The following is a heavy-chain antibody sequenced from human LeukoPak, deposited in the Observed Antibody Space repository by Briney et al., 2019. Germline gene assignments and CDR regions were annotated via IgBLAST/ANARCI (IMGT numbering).Heavy chain of an antibody. J-gene: IGHJ4*02. V-gene: IGHV1-2*02. Sequence: ASVKVSYKASGYTFTGYYMHWVRQAPGQGLEWMGWINPNSGGTNYAQKFQGRVTMTRDTSISTAYMELSRLRSDDTAVYYCAREECSSTSCRYYFDYWGQGTLVTVSS. CDR3: AREECSSTSCRYYFDY. CDR2: INPNSGGT. CDR1: GYTFTGYY. D-gene: IGHD2-2*01.